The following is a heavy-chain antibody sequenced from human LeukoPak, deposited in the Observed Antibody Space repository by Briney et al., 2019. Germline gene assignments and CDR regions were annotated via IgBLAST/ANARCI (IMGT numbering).Heavy chain of an antibody. CDR2: IRYDGSNK. D-gene: IGHD2-15*01. Sequence: GGSLRLSCAASGFTFSSYGMHWVRPAPGKGLEWVAFIRYDGSNKYYADSVKGRFTISRDNSKNTLYLQMNSLRAEDTAVYYCAKGRTGYCSGGSCLNWFDPWGQGTLVTVSS. CDR1: GFTFSSYG. V-gene: IGHV3-30*02. J-gene: IGHJ5*02. CDR3: AKGRTGYCSGGSCLNWFDP.